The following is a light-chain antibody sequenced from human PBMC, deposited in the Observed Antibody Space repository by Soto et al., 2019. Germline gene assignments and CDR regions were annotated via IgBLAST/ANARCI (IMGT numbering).Light chain of an antibody. Sequence: EIVLTQSSATLSLYTGESATLSCMASRSVSSYLAWYQQKPGQAPRLLIYDASSRPTDIPARFSGSGSGTDFTLTISSLEPEDFALYYCPHRTNWPITFGQGTRLEIK. V-gene: IGKV3-11*01. CDR3: PHRTNWPIT. CDR1: RSVSSY. CDR2: DAS. J-gene: IGKJ5*01.